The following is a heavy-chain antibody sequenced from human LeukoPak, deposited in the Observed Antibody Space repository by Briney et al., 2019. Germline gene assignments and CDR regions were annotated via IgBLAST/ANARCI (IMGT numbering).Heavy chain of an antibody. CDR1: GFTFSNYW. CDR3: ASHPTFDY. J-gene: IGHJ4*02. CDR2: INSDGSST. Sequence: GGSLRLSCAASGFTFSNYWMHWVRQAAGKGPAWVSRINSDGSSTAYADSVKGRFTISRDNAKNTLFLQMNSLRAVDTAVYYCASHPTFDYWGQGTLVTVSS. V-gene: IGHV3-74*01.